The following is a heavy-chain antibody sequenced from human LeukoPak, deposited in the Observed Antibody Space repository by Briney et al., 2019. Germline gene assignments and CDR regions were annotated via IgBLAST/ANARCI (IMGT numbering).Heavy chain of an antibody. CDR1: GASISRYY. V-gene: IGHV4-59*01. CDR2: ISSSGST. Sequence: RSETLSLTCTVSGASISRYYWNWIRQPPGKGLEWIGYISSSGSTNYSSSLKSRVTISVDTSKNQLSLKLSSVTAADTAMYYCARTRRDAYLTPFKYWGQGTLVSVSS. CDR3: ARTRRDAYLTPFKY. D-gene: IGHD3-16*01. J-gene: IGHJ4*02.